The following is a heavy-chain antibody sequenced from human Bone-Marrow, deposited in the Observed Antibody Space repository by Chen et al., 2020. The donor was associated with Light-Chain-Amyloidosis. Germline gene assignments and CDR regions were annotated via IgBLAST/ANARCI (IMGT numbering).Heavy chain of an antibody. V-gene: IGHV4-31*01. D-gene: IGHD1-1*01. J-gene: IGHJ6*02. CDR2: ISSNGNS. CDR3: ARDHGFQGTQDCYQYYGIGV. Sequence: QVQLQESGPGLVKPSQTLSLTCTVSGDSVRGGGFYWSWVRQFPGKGLEWIGYISSNGNSLYNPSPNRPLTLSLDPSNNPFSLELGSGTGADPALYYCARDHGFQGTQDCYQYYGIGVWGQGTLVTVSS. CDR1: GDSVRGGGFY.